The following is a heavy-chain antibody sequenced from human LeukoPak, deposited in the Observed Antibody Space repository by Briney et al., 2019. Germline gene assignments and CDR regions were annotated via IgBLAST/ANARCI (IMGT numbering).Heavy chain of an antibody. Sequence: ASVKVSCKASGGTFSSYAISWVRQAPGQGLEWMGRIIPIFGTANYAQKFQGRVTITTDESTSTAYMELSSLRSEDTAVCYCARDDWELFTGWFDPWGQGTLVTVSS. J-gene: IGHJ5*02. D-gene: IGHD1-26*01. CDR2: IIPIFGTA. CDR3: ARDDWELFTGWFDP. V-gene: IGHV1-69*05. CDR1: GGTFSSYA.